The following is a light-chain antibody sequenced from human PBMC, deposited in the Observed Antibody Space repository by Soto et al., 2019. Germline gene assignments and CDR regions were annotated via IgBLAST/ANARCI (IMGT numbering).Light chain of an antibody. J-gene: IGLJ1*01. CDR3: CSYAGSSLYV. Sequence: QSALTQPASVSWSPGQSITISCTGTSSDVGSYNLVSWYQQHPGKAPKLMIYEGSKRPSGVSNRFSGSKSGNTASLTISGLQAEDEADYYCCSYAGSSLYVFGTGTKVTVL. V-gene: IGLV2-23*01. CDR1: SSDVGSYNL. CDR2: EGS.